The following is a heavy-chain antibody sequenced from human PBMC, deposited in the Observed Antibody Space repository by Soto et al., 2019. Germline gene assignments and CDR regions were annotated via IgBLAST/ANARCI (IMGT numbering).Heavy chain of an antibody. CDR3: AREDGVVGSSSAFDH. Sequence: EVQVVESGGGLVKPGGSLRLSCVCSGFTCSTYTMNWVRQAPGTGLEWVSSINGRSNYVYYADSVKGRFTISRDNAKNSLYLQMNRRRAEDTASYYCAREDGVVGSSSAFDHWGLGTLVTAAS. D-gene: IGHD1-26*01. CDR1: GFTCSTYT. V-gene: IGHV3-21*01. J-gene: IGHJ4*02. CDR2: INGRSNYV.